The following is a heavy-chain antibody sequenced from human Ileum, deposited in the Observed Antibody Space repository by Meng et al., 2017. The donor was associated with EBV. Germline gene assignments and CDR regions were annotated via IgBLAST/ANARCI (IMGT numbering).Heavy chain of an antibody. Sequence: IGFMLCGCAPVRPTLAASLSCYFYGCSLMTICVGVGCIRQSPVKALWLLALMYLGDEKRYSPSLKGRLNISNDTSKNQVVITMTNMDTVHTATYYCVHSDENWVPFDLWGQGPLVTVSS. D-gene: IGHD7-27*01. V-gene: IGHV2-5*02. CDR1: GCSLMTICVG. CDR2: MYLGDEK. J-gene: IGHJ4*02. CDR3: VHSDENWVPFDL.